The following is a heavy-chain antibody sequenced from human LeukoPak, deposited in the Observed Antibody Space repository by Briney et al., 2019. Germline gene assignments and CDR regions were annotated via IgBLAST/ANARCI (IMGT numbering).Heavy chain of an antibody. CDR1: GYTFTSYD. CDR2: MNPNSVNT. Sequence: ASVKVSCTASGYTFTSYDITWVRQATGQGLEWMGWMNPNSVNTGYEQKFQGRVIMTRNTSISTAYMELSSLRFEDTAVYYCARGPSAAGFDYWGQGTLVTVSS. J-gene: IGHJ4*02. D-gene: IGHD6-13*01. CDR3: ARGPSAAGFDY. V-gene: IGHV1-8*01.